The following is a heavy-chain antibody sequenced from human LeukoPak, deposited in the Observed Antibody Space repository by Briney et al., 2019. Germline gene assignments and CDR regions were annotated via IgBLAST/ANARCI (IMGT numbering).Heavy chain of an antibody. CDR2: ISAYNGNT. CDR3: ASRYCSGGSCSPYSGSYYGMDV. Sequence: GASVKVSCKASGYTFTSYGISWVRQAPGQGLEWMGWISAYNGNTNYAQKFQGRVTITADESTSTAYMELSSLRSEDTAVYYCASRYCSGGSCSPYSGSYYGMDVWGQGTTVTVSS. CDR1: GYTFTSYG. J-gene: IGHJ6*02. D-gene: IGHD2-15*01. V-gene: IGHV1-18*01.